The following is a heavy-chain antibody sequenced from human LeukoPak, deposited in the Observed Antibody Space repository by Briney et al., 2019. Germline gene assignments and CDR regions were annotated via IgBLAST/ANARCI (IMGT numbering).Heavy chain of an antibody. CDR2: INPNSGGT. V-gene: IGHV1-2*06. CDR1: GYTFTGYY. Sequence: ASVKVSCTASGYTFTGYYMHWVRQAPGQGLEWMGRINPNSGGTNYAQKFQGRVTMTRDTSISTAYMELSRLRSDDTAVYYCARVAREDYDFWSGYPYVHNWFDPWGQGTLVTVSS. J-gene: IGHJ5*02. CDR3: ARVAREDYDFWSGYPYVHNWFDP. D-gene: IGHD3-3*01.